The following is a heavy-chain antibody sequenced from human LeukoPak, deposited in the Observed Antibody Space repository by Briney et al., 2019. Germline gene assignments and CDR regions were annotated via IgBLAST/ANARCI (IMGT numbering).Heavy chain of an antibody. CDR2: IWHDGTTK. Sequence: GGSLRLSCAASGFTFSTYAMHWVRQAPGKALEWVAIIWHDGTTKYYADSVKGRFTISRDNSKNTLFLQMNSLRAEDTAVYYCARVNYDTSAFDAFDIWGQGTMVTVSS. V-gene: IGHV3-33*01. CDR3: ARVNYDTSAFDAFDI. CDR1: GFTFSTYA. J-gene: IGHJ3*02. D-gene: IGHD3-22*01.